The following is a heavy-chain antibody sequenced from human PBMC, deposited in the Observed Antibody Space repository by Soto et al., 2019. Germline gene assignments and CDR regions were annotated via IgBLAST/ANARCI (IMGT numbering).Heavy chain of an antibody. D-gene: IGHD2-8*01. Sequence: EVQLVESGGGSVQPGGSLRLSCVASGFSFSSYWMSWVRQAPGKGLEWVANIKQDGSEKNYVDSVKGRFTISRDNARTSLYLQMNSRRAEDTAVYDCARGGMDGGGQGTLVTVSS. CDR2: IKQDGSEK. V-gene: IGHV3-7*01. CDR1: GFSFSSYW. J-gene: IGHJ4*02. CDR3: ARGGMDG.